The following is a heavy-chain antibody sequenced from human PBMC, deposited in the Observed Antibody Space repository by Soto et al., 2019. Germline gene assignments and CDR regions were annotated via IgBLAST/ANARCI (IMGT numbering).Heavy chain of an antibody. CDR2: ISYDGSNK. CDR1: GFTFSSYG. J-gene: IGHJ6*02. D-gene: IGHD6-13*01. Sequence: RRLSCAASGFTFSSYGMHWVRQAPGKGLEWVAVISYDGSNKYYADSVKGRFTISRDNSKNTLYLQMNSLRAEDTAVYYCAKVLPRSSSWDYYYYYGMDVWGQGTTVTVSS. CDR3: AKVLPRSSSWDYYYYYGMDV. V-gene: IGHV3-30*18.